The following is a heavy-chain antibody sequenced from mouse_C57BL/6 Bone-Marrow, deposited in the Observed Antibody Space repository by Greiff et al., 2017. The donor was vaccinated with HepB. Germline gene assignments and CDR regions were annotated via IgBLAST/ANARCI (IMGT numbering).Heavy chain of an antibody. D-gene: IGHD2-2*01. CDR1: GYTFTSYW. V-gene: IGHV1-5*01. J-gene: IGHJ2*01. CDR3: TRWRWLRPYYFDY. Sequence: EVQLQQSGTVLARPGASVKMSCKTSGYTFTSYWMHWVKQRPGQGLEWIGAIYPGNSDTSYNQKFKGKAKLTAVTSASTAYMELSSLTNEDSAVYYCTRWRWLRPYYFDYWGQGTTLTVSS. CDR2: IYPGNSDT.